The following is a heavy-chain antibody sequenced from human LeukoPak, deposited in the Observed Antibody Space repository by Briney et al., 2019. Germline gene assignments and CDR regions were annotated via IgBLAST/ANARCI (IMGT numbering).Heavy chain of an antibody. CDR2: IHYSGST. V-gene: IGHV4-30-4*01. J-gene: IGHJ4*02. CDR1: GGSISSGDYY. Sequence: KPSETLSLTCTVSGGSISSGDYYWSWIRQPPGKGLEWIGHIHYSGSTYYNPSLKSRVTISVDTSKNQFSLKLSSVTAADTAVYYCARVRTRKTFDYWGQGTLVTVSS. D-gene: IGHD3-10*01. CDR3: ARVRTRKTFDY.